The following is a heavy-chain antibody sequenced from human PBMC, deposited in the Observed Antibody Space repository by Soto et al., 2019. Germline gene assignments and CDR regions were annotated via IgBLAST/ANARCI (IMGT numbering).Heavy chain of an antibody. J-gene: IGHJ6*02. CDR2: IYPGDSDT. V-gene: IGHV5-51*01. CDR1: GYSFTRYW. Sequence: CNRSGYSFTRYWIGWVRQMPGKGLEWVGIIYPGDSDTRYSPSFQGQVTISADKSISTAYLQWSSLKASDTAMYYCARHIPYYYGMDVWGQGTTVTVSS. CDR3: ARHIPYYYGMDV.